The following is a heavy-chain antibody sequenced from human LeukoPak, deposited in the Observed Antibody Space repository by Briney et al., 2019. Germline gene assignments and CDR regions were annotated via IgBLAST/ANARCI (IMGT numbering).Heavy chain of an antibody. D-gene: IGHD3-16*01. CDR1: GFTFSNSV. CDR3: ARESYGSGHCAAFGI. V-gene: IGHV3-30*04. Sequence: GGSLRLSCAASGFTFSNSVMHWVRQAPGKGLERVAGISDDGSSEHYADSVKGRFTISRDNSDNTLYAQMNSLRVEDTAVYYCARESYGSGHCAAFGIWGQGTLVTVSS. J-gene: IGHJ3*02. CDR2: ISDDGSSE.